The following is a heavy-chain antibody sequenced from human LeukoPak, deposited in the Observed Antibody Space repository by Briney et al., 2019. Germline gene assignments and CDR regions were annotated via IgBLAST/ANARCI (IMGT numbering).Heavy chain of an antibody. Sequence: GGSLRLSCAASGFTFSSYSMNWVRQAPGKGLEWVSSISSSSSYIYYADSVKGRFTISRDNAKNSLYLQMNSLRAEDTAVYYCARDQWDPGYYFDYWGQGTLVTVSS. CDR1: GFTFSSYS. J-gene: IGHJ4*02. CDR3: ARDQWDPGYYFDY. D-gene: IGHD1-26*01. CDR2: ISSSSSYI. V-gene: IGHV3-21*01.